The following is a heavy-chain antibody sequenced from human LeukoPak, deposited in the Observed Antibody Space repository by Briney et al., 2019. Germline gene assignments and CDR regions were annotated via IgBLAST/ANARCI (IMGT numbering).Heavy chain of an antibody. V-gene: IGHV4-59*01. CDR2: IYYSGST. CDR3: ARDAPYLDYGYDPGYYYGMDV. Sequence: SETLSLTCTVSGGSTSSYYWSWIRQPPGKGLEWIGYIYYSGSTNYNPSLKSRVTISVDTSKNQFSLKLSSVTAADTAVYYCARDAPYLDYGYDPGYYYGMDVWGQGTTVTVSS. CDR1: GGSTSSYY. J-gene: IGHJ6*02. D-gene: IGHD5-12*01.